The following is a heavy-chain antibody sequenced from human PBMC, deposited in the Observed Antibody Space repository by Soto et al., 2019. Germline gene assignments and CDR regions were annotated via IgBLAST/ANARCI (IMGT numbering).Heavy chain of an antibody. CDR2: ISYDGTNK. J-gene: IGHJ4*02. CDR1: GFTFSSYA. V-gene: IGHV3-30*04. CDR3: AKDEYYYSRSGYYIFDS. D-gene: IGHD3-22*01. Sequence: GGSLRLSCAASGFTFSSYAMYWVRQAPGKGLEWVAVISYDGTNKNYGDSVKGRFTISRDNSKKTLYLQMNSLRPEDTALYYCAKDEYYYSRSGYYIFDSWGQGTLVTVSS.